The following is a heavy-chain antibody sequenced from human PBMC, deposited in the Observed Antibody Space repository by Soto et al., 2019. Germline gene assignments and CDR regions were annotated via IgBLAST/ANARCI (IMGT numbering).Heavy chain of an antibody. V-gene: IGHV4-31*03. J-gene: IGHJ4*02. CDR2: IYYSGIT. Sequence: PSETLSLTCTVSGGSIGSGGYYWSWIRQHPGKGLEWIGYIYYSGITYYNPSLKSRVTISVDTSKNQFSLKLSSVTAADTAVFDCARSPGYYFDYWGQGSLVPVSS. CDR1: GGSIGSGGYY. CDR3: ARSPGYYFDY.